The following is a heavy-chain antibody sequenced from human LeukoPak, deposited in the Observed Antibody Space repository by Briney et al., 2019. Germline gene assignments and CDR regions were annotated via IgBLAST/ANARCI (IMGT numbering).Heavy chain of an antibody. CDR1: GYTFTGYY. J-gene: IGHJ4*02. CDR3: ERTAAAGTLFDY. V-gene: IGHV1-2*02. Sequence: ASVKVSCKASGYTFTGYYMHWVRQAPGQGLEWMGWINPNSGCTNYAQKFQGRVTLTSDTSISTAYMELSRLRSDDTAVYYCERTAAAGTLFDYWGQGTLVTVSS. CDR2: INPNSGCT. D-gene: IGHD6-13*01.